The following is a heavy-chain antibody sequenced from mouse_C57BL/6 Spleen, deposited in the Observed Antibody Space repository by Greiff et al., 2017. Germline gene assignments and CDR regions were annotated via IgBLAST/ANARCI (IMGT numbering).Heavy chain of an antibody. CDR1: GFSLTSYA. V-gene: IGHV2-9-1*01. Sequence: QVQLKESGPGLVAPSQSLSISCTVSGFSLTSYAISWVRQPPGKGLEWLEVIRTGGGTNYNLAPKSRLSISKDNSKSQVFLKMNSLQTDDTAEYYCVIITTVVATGSNYAMDYWGQGTSVTVST. J-gene: IGHJ4*01. D-gene: IGHD1-1*01. CDR3: VIITTVVATGSNYAMDY. CDR2: IRTGGGT.